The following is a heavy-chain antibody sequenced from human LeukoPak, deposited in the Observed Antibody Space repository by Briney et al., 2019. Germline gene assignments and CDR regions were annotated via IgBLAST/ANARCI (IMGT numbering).Heavy chain of an antibody. CDR3: ARDPRGPIEYDHSGRDSFDY. J-gene: IGHJ4*02. CDR2: ILYDGSTK. D-gene: IGHD3-22*01. CDR1: GFTFSSYA. Sequence: GGSLRLSCAASGFTFSSYAMHWVRQAPGKGLEWVSVILYDGSTKDYADSVKGRFTISRGTSKNTLYLQMNSLSAEDTAVYYCARDPRGPIEYDHSGRDSFDYWGQGTLVTVSS. V-gene: IGHV3-30-3*01.